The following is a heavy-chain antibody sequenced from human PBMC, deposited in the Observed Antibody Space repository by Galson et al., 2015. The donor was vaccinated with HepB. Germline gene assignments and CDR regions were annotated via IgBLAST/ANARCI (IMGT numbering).Heavy chain of an antibody. Sequence: SLRLSCAASGFTFSSYAMHWVRQAPGKGLEWVAVISYDGSNKYYADSVKGRFTISRDNSKNTLYLQMNSLRAEDTAVYYCARGPDSYGPRDDAFDIWGQGTMVTVSS. CDR1: GFTFSSYA. J-gene: IGHJ3*02. CDR2: ISYDGSNK. CDR3: ARGPDSYGPRDDAFDI. D-gene: IGHD5-18*01. V-gene: IGHV3-30-3*01.